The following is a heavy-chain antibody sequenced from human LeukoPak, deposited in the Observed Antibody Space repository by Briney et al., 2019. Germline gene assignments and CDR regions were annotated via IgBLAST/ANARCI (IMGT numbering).Heavy chain of an antibody. CDR1: GYTFTSYY. J-gene: IGHJ4*02. CDR2: IIPILGIA. D-gene: IGHD6-19*01. V-gene: IGHV1-69*04. Sequence: GASVKVSCKASGYTFTSYYMHWVRQAPGQGLEWMGRIIPILGIANYAQKFQGRVTITADKSTSTAYMELSSLRSEDTAVYYCARVLGIAVAGHFDYWGQGTLVTVSS. CDR3: ARVLGIAVAGHFDY.